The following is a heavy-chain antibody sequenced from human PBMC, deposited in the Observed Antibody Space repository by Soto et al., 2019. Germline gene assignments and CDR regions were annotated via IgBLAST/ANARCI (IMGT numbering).Heavy chain of an antibody. V-gene: IGHV4-31*03. J-gene: IGHJ5*02. CDR3: ARERRFLEWLYNWFDP. CDR2: IYYSGST. CDR1: GGSISSGGYY. D-gene: IGHD3-3*01. Sequence: SETLSLTCTVSGGSISSGGYYWSWIRQHPGKGLEWIGYIYYSGSTYYNPSLKSRVTISVDTSKNQFSLKLSSVTAADTAVYYCARERRFLEWLYNWFDPWGQGTLVTVSS.